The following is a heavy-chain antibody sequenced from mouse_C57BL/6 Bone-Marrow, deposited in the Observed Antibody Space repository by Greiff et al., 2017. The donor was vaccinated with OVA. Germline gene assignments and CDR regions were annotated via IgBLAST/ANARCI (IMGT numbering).Heavy chain of an antibody. J-gene: IGHJ4*01. D-gene: IGHD2-4*01. V-gene: IGHV1-69*01. CDR3: AIHDYDGGLYAMDY. CDR2: IDPSDSYT. CDR1: GYTFTSYW. Sequence: QVQLQQPGAELVMPGASVKLSCKASGYTFTSYWMHWVKQRPGQGLEWIGEIDPSDSYTNYNQKFKGKSTLTVDKSSSTAYMQLSSLTSEDSAVYYCAIHDYDGGLYAMDYWGKGTSVTVSS.